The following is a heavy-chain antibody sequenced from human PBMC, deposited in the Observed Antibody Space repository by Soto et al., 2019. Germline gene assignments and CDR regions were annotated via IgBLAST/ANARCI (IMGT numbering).Heavy chain of an antibody. D-gene: IGHD3-22*01. CDR3: ARWLPVRGYYRMDV. V-gene: IGHV1-8*01. CDR2: MNPNSGST. Sequence: ASVKVSCKASGYTFTSYDINWVRQATGQGLEWMGWMNPNSGSTGYAQKFQGRVTMTRNTSISTAYMELSSLRSEDTAVYYCARWLPVRGYYRMDVWGQGTTVTVYS. J-gene: IGHJ6*02. CDR1: GYTFTSYD.